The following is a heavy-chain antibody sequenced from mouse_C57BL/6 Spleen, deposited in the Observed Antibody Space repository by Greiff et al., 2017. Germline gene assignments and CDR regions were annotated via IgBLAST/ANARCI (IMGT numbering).Heavy chain of an antibody. J-gene: IGHJ3*01. D-gene: IGHD2-5*01. V-gene: IGHV1-22*01. CDR3: ASRDYSNGFAY. CDR1: GYTFTDYN. Sequence: EVKLVESGPELVKPGASVKMSCKASGYTFTDYNMHWVKQSHGKSLEWIGYINPNNGGTSYNQKFKGKATLTVNKSSSTAYMELRSLTSEDSAVYYCASRDYSNGFAYWGQGTLVTVSA. CDR2: INPNNGGT.